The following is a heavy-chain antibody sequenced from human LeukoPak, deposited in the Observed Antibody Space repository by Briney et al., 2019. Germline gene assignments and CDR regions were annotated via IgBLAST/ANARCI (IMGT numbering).Heavy chain of an antibody. J-gene: IGHJ4*02. CDR2: ISYDGGDK. CDR3: VKEGVEYSYSYGDY. CDR1: GFSFNNYA. V-gene: IGHV3-30*18. Sequence: GRSLRLSCAASGFSFNNYAMYWVRQAPGKGLEWVALISYDGGDKYYAESMKGRITISRDNAENTLYLQMNNLRPDDTAFYFCVKEGVEYSYSYGDYWGQGTLVTVSS. D-gene: IGHD3-16*01.